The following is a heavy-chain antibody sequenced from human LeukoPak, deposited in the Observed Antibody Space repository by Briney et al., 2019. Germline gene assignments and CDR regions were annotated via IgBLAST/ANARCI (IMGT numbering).Heavy chain of an antibody. Sequence: TEGSLRLSCAASGFTFSSYSMNWVRQAPGKGLEWVSSISSSSSYIYYADSVKGRFTISRDNAKNSLYLQMNSLRAEDTAVYYCARGSVAAAGTGVDYWGQGALVTVSS. J-gene: IGHJ4*02. CDR2: ISSSSSYI. D-gene: IGHD6-13*01. V-gene: IGHV3-21*01. CDR3: ARGSVAAAGTGVDY. CDR1: GFTFSSYS.